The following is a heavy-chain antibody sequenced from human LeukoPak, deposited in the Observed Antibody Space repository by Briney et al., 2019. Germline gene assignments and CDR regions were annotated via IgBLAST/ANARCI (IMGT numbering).Heavy chain of an antibody. CDR3: TTVFGTGLWFGEVRDYYYMDV. V-gene: IGHV3-15*01. CDR1: GFTFSTAY. J-gene: IGHJ6*03. CDR2: VKSKTDGGTT. D-gene: IGHD3-10*01. Sequence: PGGSLRLSCAASGFTFSTAYMSWVRQAPGKGLEWVGRVKSKTDGGTTDYAAPVKGRFTISRDDSKNTLYLQMNSLKTEDTAVYYCTTVFGTGLWFGEVRDYYYMDVWGKGTTVTVSS.